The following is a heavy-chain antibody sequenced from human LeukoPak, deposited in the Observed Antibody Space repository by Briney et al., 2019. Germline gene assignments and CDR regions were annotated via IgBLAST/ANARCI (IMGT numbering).Heavy chain of an antibody. J-gene: IGHJ4*02. D-gene: IGHD3-10*01. CDR2: IIPIFGTA. Sequence: ASVKVSCKASGGTFSSYAISWVRQAPGQGLEWMGGIIPIFGTANCAQKFQGRVTITADKSTSTAYMELSSLRSEDTAVYYCARAGKLYYGSGSPRSYFDYWGQGTLVTVSS. CDR3: ARAGKLYYGSGSPRSYFDY. V-gene: IGHV1-69*06. CDR1: GGTFSSYA.